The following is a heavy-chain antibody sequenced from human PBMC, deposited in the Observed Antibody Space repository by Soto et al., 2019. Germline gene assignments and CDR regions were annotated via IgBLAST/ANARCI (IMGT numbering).Heavy chain of an antibody. D-gene: IGHD3-10*01. CDR2: ISSGSSYI. J-gene: IGHJ6*02. CDR3: ARSSGGSGKLWNYYGMDV. Sequence: EVQLVESGGGLVKPGGSLRLSCAASGFTFSSYSMNWVRQAPGKGLEWVSSISSGSSYIYYADSVKGRFTISRDNAKNSLYLQMNSLRAEDTPVYYCARSSGGSGKLWNYYGMDVWGQGFTVTVSS. V-gene: IGHV3-21*06. CDR1: GFTFSSYS.